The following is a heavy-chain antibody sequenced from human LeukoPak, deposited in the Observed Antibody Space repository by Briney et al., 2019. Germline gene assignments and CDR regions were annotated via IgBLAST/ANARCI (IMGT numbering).Heavy chain of an antibody. V-gene: IGHV1-46*01. D-gene: IGHD3-16*02. J-gene: IGHJ4*02. Sequence: ASVKVSCKASGYTFTSYYMHWVRQAPGQGLEWMGIINPSGGSTSYAQKFQGRVTMTRDTSTSTVYMELSSLRSEDTAVYYCARDGDDYVWGGYRLFDYWGQGTLVTVSS. CDR2: INPSGGST. CDR1: GYTFTSYY. CDR3: ARDGDDYVWGGYRLFDY.